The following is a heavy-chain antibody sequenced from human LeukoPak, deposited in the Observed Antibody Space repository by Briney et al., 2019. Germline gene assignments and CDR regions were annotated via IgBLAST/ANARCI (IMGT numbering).Heavy chain of an antibody. V-gene: IGHV3-23*01. J-gene: IGHJ5*02. CDR2: ISGSGGSI. Sequence: QTGGSLRLSCAASGFTFSGYWVTWVRQAPGKGLEWVSAISGSGGSIYYADSVKGRFTISRDNSKNTLYLQMNSLRAEDTAVYYCAKDGVVPDSGWYCGWFDPWGQGTLVTVSS. CDR3: AKDGVVPDSGWYCGWFDP. D-gene: IGHD6-19*01. CDR1: GFTFSGYW.